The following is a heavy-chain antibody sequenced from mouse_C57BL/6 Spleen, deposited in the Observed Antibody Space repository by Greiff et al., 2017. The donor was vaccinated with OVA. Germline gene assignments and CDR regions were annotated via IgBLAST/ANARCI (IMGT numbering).Heavy chain of an antibody. CDR1: GYSFTGYF. Sequence: VQLKQSGPELVKPGDSVKISCKASGYSFTGYFMNWVMQSHGKSLEWIGRINPYNGDTFYNQKFKGKATLTVDKSSSTAHMELRSLTSEDSAVYYCARSPYGNQGGDYWGQGTSVTVSS. J-gene: IGHJ4*01. CDR3: ARSPYGNQGGDY. CDR2: INPYNGDT. V-gene: IGHV1-20*01. D-gene: IGHD2-1*01.